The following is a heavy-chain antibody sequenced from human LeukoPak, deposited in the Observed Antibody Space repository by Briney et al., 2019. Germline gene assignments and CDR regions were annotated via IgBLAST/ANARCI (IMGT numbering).Heavy chain of an antibody. J-gene: IGHJ6*04. V-gene: IGHV4-39*07. CDR2: IYYSGST. D-gene: IGHD3-10*01. CDR1: GGSISSSSYY. CDR3: ARDLFSNYGSGSGGLDV. Sequence: SETLSLTCTVSGGSISSSSYYWGWIRQPPGKGLEWIGSIYYSGSTYYNPSLKSRVTISVDTSKNQFSLKLSSVTAADTAVYYCARDLFSNYGSGSGGLDVWGKGTTVTVSS.